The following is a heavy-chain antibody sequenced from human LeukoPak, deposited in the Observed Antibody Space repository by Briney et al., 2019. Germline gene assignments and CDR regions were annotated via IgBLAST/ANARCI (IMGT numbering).Heavy chain of an antibody. CDR1: GGTFSSYA. J-gene: IGHJ4*02. V-gene: IGHV1-69*13. CDR3: ASLTGDDGYFDY. Sequence: GASGKVSCKASGGTFSSYAISWGRQAPGQGLDWMGGIIPIFGTANYAQKFQGRVTITADESTSTAYMELSSLRSEDTAVYYCASLTGDDGYFDYWGQGTLVTVSS. CDR2: IIPIFGTA. D-gene: IGHD7-27*01.